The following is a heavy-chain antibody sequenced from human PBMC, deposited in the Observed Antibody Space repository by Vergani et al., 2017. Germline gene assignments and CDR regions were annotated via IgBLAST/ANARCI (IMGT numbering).Heavy chain of an antibody. CDR2: ISSNGGST. D-gene: IGHD3-22*01. J-gene: IGHJ6*02. CDR3: ARSYYDSSGSYGMDV. Sequence: EVQLVESGGGLVQPGGSLRLSCAASGFTFSSYAMHWVRQAPGKGLEYVSAISSNGGSTYYANSVKGRFTISRDNSKNTLYLQMGSLRAEDMAVYYCARSYYDSSGSYGMDVWGQGP. V-gene: IGHV3-64*01. CDR1: GFTFSSYA.